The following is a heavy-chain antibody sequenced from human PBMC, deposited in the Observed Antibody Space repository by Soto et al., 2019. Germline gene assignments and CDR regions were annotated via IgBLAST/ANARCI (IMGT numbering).Heavy chain of an antibody. D-gene: IGHD4-17*01. CDR2: IYYSGST. CDR1: AGSISSYY. V-gene: IGHV4-59*01. Sequence: SETLSLTYTVSAGSISSYYCSWIRQPPGKGLECIGYIYYSGSTNYNPSLKSRVTISVDTSKNQFSLKLSSVTAADTAVYYCASYGGNSAYSFDYWGQGTLVTVS. J-gene: IGHJ4*02. CDR3: ASYGGNSAYSFDY.